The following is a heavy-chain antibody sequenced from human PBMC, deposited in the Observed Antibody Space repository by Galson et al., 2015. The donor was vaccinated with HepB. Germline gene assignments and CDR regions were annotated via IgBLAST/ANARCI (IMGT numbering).Heavy chain of an antibody. J-gene: IGHJ5*02. D-gene: IGHD6-25*01. CDR1: GFTFSSYS. CDR2: ISCSRSYI. V-gene: IGHV3-21*01. Sequence: SLRLSCAASGFTFSSYSMNWVRQAPGKGLEWVAFISCSRSYIYYADSVKGRFTISRDNAKNTLYLQMNSLKAEDTAVYYCAGVRWGSGYVPCFDHWGQGTLVTVSS. CDR3: AGVRWGSGYVPCFDH.